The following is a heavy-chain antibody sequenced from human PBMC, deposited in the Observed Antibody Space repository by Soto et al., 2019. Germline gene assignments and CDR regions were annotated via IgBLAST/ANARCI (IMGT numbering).Heavy chain of an antibody. V-gene: IGHV4-39*01. CDR2: VSYSGST. CDR3: STIAVSGPITGFDY. Sequence: QLQLQESGPRLVKPSETLSLTCTVSGGSISNSSYLWGWIRQPPGKGLQWIGSVSYSGSTYYNPSLMRRVTISVDTSKTQSALRLSSVTAADTAVYDCSTIAVSGPITGFDYWGQGALVTVSS. D-gene: IGHD6-19*01. J-gene: IGHJ4*02. CDR1: GGSISNSSYL.